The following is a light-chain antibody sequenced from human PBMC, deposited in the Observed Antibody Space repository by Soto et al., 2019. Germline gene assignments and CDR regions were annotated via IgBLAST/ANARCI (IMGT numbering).Light chain of an antibody. Sequence: EIVMTQSPATLSVSPGERVTLSCRASQNIISNLAWYQQKSGQAPRLLIYGASTRATDIPASFSGSGSGTEFTLTISSLQSEDFAVYYCQQYNNWPITFGQGTRLEIK. J-gene: IGKJ5*01. CDR2: GAS. V-gene: IGKV3-15*01. CDR3: QQYNNWPIT. CDR1: QNIISN.